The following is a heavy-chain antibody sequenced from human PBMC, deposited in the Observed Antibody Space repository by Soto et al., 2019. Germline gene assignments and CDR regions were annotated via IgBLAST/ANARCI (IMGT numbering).Heavy chain of an antibody. J-gene: IGHJ4*02. V-gene: IGHV3-11*01. CDR1: GFTFSGYY. CDR2: ISSSGSTI. Sequence: QVQLVESGGGLVKPGGSLRLSCAACGFTFSGYYMSWIRQAPGKGLEWVSYISSSGSTIYYADSVKGRFTSSRDNDKNSLYLQMNSLRVDDTAVYYCARDEVDIVATIVYWGQGTLVTVSS. D-gene: IGHD5-12*01. CDR3: ARDEVDIVATIVY.